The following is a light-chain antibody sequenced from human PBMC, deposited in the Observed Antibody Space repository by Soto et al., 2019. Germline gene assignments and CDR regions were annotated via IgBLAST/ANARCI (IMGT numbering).Light chain of an antibody. J-gene: IGKJ1*01. V-gene: IGKV3-11*01. CDR2: DAS. CDR3: QHRFNWPWT. CDR1: QSVIRY. Sequence: EIVLTQSPATLCLSPLEGATLXRPASQSVIRYLAWYQQRPGQAPRLLIYDASYRATGIPARFSGSGSGTDFTLTISSLEPEDFAVYYCQHRFNWPWTFGQGTKVDIK.